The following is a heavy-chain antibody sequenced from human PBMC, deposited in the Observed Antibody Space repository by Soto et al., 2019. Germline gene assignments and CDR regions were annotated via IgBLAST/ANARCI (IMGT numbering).Heavy chain of an antibody. D-gene: IGHD2-15*01. CDR1: GDSISTVDYF. V-gene: IGHV4-30-4*01. Sequence: QVQLLESGPGLVKPSQTLSLTCSVSGDSISTVDYFWAWVRQPPGQALEYIGYIYKSATTYYNPSSESRVAISRDTSKSQFSLKVTSLTAADTAVYFCARGRYCLTGRCFPNWFDSWGQGTLVTVSS. CDR2: IYKSATT. CDR3: ARGRYCLTGRCFPNWFDS. J-gene: IGHJ5*01.